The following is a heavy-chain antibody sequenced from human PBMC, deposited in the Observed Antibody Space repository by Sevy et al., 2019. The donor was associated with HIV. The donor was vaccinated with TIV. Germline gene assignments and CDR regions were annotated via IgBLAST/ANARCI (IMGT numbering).Heavy chain of an antibody. J-gene: IGHJ6*02. V-gene: IGHV3-9*01. D-gene: IGHD2-21*02. CDR1: GFPFNDHA. Sequence: GGSLRLSCAASGFPFNDHAMHWVRQVPGKGLEWVSGISWNSRNIGYADSVKGRFTISRDNARHFVYLEMNSLRPEDTAFYYGAKDINRGCHGVNCYSYYYYFYGLDVWGQGTTVTVSS. CDR3: AKDINRGCHGVNCYSYYYYFYGLDV. CDR2: ISWNSRNI.